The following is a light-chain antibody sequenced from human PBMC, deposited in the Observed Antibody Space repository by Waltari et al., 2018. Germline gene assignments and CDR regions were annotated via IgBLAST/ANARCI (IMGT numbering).Light chain of an antibody. CDR1: QSVKGT. J-gene: IGKJ1*01. CDR3: QHYVSLPVT. Sequence: EIVLTQSPGTLSLSPGERATLSCRASQSVKGTLAWYQQKPGQSPRLLIYGSSTRATGIPDRFSGSGFGTDFTLTISRLEPEDFAVYYCQHYVSLPVTFGQVTKVEIK. CDR2: GSS. V-gene: IGKV3-20*01.